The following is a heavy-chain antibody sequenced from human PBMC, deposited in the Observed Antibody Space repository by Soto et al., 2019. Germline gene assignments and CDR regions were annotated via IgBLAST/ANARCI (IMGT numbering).Heavy chain of an antibody. CDR2: VNHGGTS. J-gene: IGHJ5*02. D-gene: IGHD2-15*01. V-gene: IGHV4-34*01. CDR1: GGSFSGYY. CDR3: ATRPPQIVVTLLTFPS. Sequence: SETLSLTCAVHGGSFSGYYWDWIRQPPGKGLEWIGEVNHGGTSNYNPSLKSRAIISVDTSKNQFSLKLTSMTGADTAVYYCATRPPQIVVTLLTFPSWGKGTPVTVSS.